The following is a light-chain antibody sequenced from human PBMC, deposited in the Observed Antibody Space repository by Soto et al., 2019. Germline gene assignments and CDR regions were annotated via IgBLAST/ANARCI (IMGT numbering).Light chain of an antibody. V-gene: IGKV1-27*01. CDR2: ATS. CDR3: HKDNHDPT. CDR1: QAISSY. Sequence: DIQLTQSPSSLSASVGDRVTITCRASQAISSYLAWYQQKPGKVPELLIYATSTLQSGAPSRFSGSGSGTDFPLTISSRQPEYVATYYCHKDNHDPTFGGGTKVEIK. J-gene: IGKJ4*01.